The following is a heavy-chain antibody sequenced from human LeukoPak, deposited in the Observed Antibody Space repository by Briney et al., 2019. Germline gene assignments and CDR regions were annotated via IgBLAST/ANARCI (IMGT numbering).Heavy chain of an antibody. D-gene: IGHD3-22*01. V-gene: IGHV3-23*01. CDR2: ISGSGGST. CDR1: GFTFSSYA. CDR3: AKEGRYYYDSSGYYAFDI. Sequence: GGSLRLSCAASGFTFSSYAMGWVRQAPGKGLEWVSAISGSGGSTYYADSVKGRFTISRDNSKNTLYLQMNSLRAEDTAVYYCAKEGRYYYDSSGYYAFDIWGQGTMVTVSS. J-gene: IGHJ3*02.